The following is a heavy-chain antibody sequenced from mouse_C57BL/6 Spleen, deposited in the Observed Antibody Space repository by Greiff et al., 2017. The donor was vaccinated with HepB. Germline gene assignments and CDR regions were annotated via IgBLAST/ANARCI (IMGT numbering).Heavy chain of an antibody. CDR2: ILPGSGST. CDR1: GYTFTGYW. Sequence: VQLQQSGAELMKPGASVKLSCKATGYTFTGYWIEWVKQRPGHGLEWIGEILPGSGSTNYNEKFKGKATFTADTSSNTAYMQLSSLTTEDSAIYYCARTPLYYYGSLYYFDYWGQGTTLTVSS. D-gene: IGHD1-1*01. CDR3: ARTPLYYYGSLYYFDY. V-gene: IGHV1-9*01. J-gene: IGHJ2*01.